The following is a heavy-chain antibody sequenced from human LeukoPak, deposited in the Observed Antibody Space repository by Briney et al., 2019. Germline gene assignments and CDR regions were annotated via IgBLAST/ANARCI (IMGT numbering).Heavy chain of an antibody. Sequence: GGSLRLSCAASGFTFSSYWMHWVRQAPGKGLVGVSRINSDGRSTNYADSVKGRFTISRDNAKNTLYLQMNSLRAEDTAVYYCARVRWGGLYYFDYWGQGTLVTVSS. CDR3: ARVRWGGLYYFDY. CDR2: INSDGRST. CDR1: GFTFSSYW. J-gene: IGHJ4*02. D-gene: IGHD3-16*01. V-gene: IGHV3-74*01.